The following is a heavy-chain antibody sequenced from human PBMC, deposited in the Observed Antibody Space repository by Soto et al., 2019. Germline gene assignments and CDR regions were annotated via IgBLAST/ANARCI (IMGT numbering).Heavy chain of an antibody. V-gene: IGHV1-46*01. CDR3: AREGYCSGGSCYDNDPSLIFDP. CDR2: INPSGGST. CDR1: GYTFTSHY. D-gene: IGHD2-15*01. Sequence: ASVKVSCKASGYTFTSHYMHWVRQAPGQGLEWMVIINPSGGSTSYAQKFQGRVTMTRDTSTSTVYMELSSLRSEDTAVYYCAREGYCSGGSCYDNDPSLIFDPWGQGTLVTVSS. J-gene: IGHJ5*02.